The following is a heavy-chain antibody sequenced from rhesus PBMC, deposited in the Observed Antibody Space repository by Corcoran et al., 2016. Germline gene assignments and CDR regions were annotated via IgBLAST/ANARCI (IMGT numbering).Heavy chain of an antibody. Sequence: QVQLQESGPGLVKPSETLSLTCAVSGGSVSSSNWWSWIRQPPGKGLEWIGYISGSSGSTYYNPSLKSRVTISTDTSKNQFSLKLSSVTAADTAVYYCARDLGYCSGGVCYYYFDYWGQGVLVTVSS. CDR3: ARDLGYCSGGVCYYYFDY. V-gene: IGHV4-65*01. J-gene: IGHJ4*01. D-gene: IGHD2-39*02. CDR1: GGSVSSSNW. CDR2: ISGSSGST.